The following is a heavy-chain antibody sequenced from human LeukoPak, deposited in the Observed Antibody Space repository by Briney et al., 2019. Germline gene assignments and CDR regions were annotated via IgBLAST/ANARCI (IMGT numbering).Heavy chain of an antibody. CDR3: AREDYYDSSGSSIPDAFDI. D-gene: IGHD3-22*01. CDR2: INPNRGGT. Sequence: ASVKVSCKASGYTFTGYYMHWVRQAPGQGLEGMGWINPNRGGTNYAQKFQGRVTMTRDTSISTAYMELSRLRSDDTAVYYCAREDYYDSSGSSIPDAFDIWGQGTMVTVSS. V-gene: IGHV1-2*02. CDR1: GYTFTGYY. J-gene: IGHJ3*02.